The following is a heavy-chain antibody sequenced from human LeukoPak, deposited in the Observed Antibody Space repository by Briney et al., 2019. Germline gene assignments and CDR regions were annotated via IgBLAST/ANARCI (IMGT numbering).Heavy chain of an antibody. V-gene: IGHV4-39*07. CDR1: GGSISSSSYY. CDR2: INHSGST. J-gene: IGHJ6*04. CDR3: ARGRTYGSGRYD. D-gene: IGHD3-10*01. Sequence: SETLSLTCTVSGGSISSSSYYWSWIRQPPGKGLEWIGEINHSGSTNYNPSLRSRVTISVDTSKNQFSLKLTSVTAADTAVYYCARGRTYGSGRYDWGKGTTVTISS.